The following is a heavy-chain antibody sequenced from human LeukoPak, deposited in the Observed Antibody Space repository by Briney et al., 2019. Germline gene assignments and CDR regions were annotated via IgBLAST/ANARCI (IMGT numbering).Heavy chain of an antibody. V-gene: IGHV4-59*01. D-gene: IGHD3-16*01. Sequence: SETLSLTCTVSGGSISSYYWSWLRQPPGKGLEWLGYIYYSGSILYNPSLRRLVTISVDTSKNPFSLKLSSVTAADTAVYCCARDRMGGFDYWGQGTLVTVSS. CDR2: IYYSGSI. J-gene: IGHJ4*02. CDR3: ARDRMGGFDY. CDR1: GGSISSYY.